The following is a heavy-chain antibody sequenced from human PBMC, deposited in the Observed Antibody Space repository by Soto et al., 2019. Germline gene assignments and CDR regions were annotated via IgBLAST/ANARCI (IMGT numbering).Heavy chain of an antibody. V-gene: IGHV3-7*01. CDR3: ARDCCDFWSGYYTYYYYYYGMDV. J-gene: IGHJ6*02. D-gene: IGHD3-3*01. CDR2: IKQDGSEE. Sequence: GGSLRLSCAASGFTFSSYWMSWVRQAPGKGLEWVANIKQDGSEEYYVDSVKGRFTISRDNAKNSLYLQMNSLRAEDTAVYYCARDCCDFWSGYYTYYYYYYGMDVWGQGTTVTVSS. CDR1: GFTFSSYW.